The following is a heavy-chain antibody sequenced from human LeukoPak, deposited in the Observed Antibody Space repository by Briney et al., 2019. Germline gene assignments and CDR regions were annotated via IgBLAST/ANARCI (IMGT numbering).Heavy chain of an antibody. CDR2: IKSKADGGIT. CDR3: TTMNHYGDNA. J-gene: IGHJ4*02. D-gene: IGHD4-17*01. CDR1: GGSIGSLY. Sequence: ETLSLTCTVSGGSIGSLYWSWVRQAPGKGLEWVGRIKSKADGGITEYAAPVKGRFTISRDDSKNTLYLQLNSLKTEDTAVYYCTTMNHYGDNAWGQGTLVTVSS. V-gene: IGHV3-15*05.